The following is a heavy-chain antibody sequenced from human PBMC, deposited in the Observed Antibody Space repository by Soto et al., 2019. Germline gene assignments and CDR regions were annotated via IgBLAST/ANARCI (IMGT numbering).Heavy chain of an antibody. J-gene: IGHJ4*02. Sequence: EVQLLQSGGGLVQPGGSLRLSCAASGFTFSSYAMSWVRQAPGKGLEWVSGISGSGDKTHYADSVKGRFTISRDNFKNTLYLQMDSLRAEDTAVYYCAKASNYEYVWGSFRYYFDNWGQGTLVTVSS. D-gene: IGHD3-16*02. CDR2: ISGSGDKT. CDR3: AKASNYEYVWGSFRYYFDN. CDR1: GFTFSSYA. V-gene: IGHV3-23*01.